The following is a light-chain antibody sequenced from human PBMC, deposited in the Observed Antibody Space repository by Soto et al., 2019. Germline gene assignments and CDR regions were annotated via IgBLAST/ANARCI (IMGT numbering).Light chain of an antibody. Sequence: QLVLTQPASVSGSPGQSITISCTGTSSDIGGYNYVSWYQQHPGKAPKLMIYGVTNRPSGVSNRFSGSKSGNTASMTISGLQAEDEADYYCSSYTSSGTLYVFGTGTKLTVL. V-gene: IGLV2-14*01. CDR2: GVT. CDR1: SSDIGGYNY. CDR3: SSYTSSGTLYV. J-gene: IGLJ1*01.